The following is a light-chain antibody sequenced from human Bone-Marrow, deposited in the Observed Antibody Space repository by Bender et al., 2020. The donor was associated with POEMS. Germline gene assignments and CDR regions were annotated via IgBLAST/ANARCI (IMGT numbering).Light chain of an antibody. CDR1: SSDVGGYNY. CDR3: QSYDTTLSGPYV. Sequence: QSVLTQPPSVSGSPGQSITISCTGTSSDVGGYNYVSWYQQHSGRAPKLMIYDVTYRPSGVPDRFSGSKSGTSASLAITGLQAEDEGDYYCQSYDTTLSGPYVFGTGTKVTVL. CDR2: DVT. J-gene: IGLJ1*01. V-gene: IGLV2-14*03.